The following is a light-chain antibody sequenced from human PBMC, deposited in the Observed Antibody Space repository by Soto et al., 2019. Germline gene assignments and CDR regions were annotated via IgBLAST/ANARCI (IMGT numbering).Light chain of an antibody. Sequence: DIQMTQSPSTLSASVGDRVTITCRASQSISSWLAWYQQKPGKAPKLLIYDASSLESGVPSRFSGSGSGTEFTLTISSLQPDDFAIYHCQQYNSYSFTFGQGTKLEIK. J-gene: IGKJ2*01. CDR3: QQYNSYSFT. V-gene: IGKV1-5*01. CDR1: QSISSW. CDR2: DAS.